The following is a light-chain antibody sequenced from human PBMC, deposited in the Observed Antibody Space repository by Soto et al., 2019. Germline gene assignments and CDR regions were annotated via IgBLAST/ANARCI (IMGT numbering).Light chain of an antibody. CDR3: QQYGSWYT. Sequence: EIVLTQSPGTLSLSPGERATLSCRASQSVSSSYLAWYQQKPGQAPRLLIYGASSRATGIPDRFSGSGSGTDFTLTISRLEPEDFAVYYCQQYGSWYTFGQGTKWIS. J-gene: IGKJ2*01. V-gene: IGKV3-20*01. CDR2: GAS. CDR1: QSVSSSY.